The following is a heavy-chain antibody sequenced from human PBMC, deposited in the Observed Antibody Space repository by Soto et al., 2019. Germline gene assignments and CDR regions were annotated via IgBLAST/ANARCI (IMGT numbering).Heavy chain of an antibody. CDR2: IWYDGSNK. D-gene: IGHD5-12*01. CDR1: GFTVNTYY. J-gene: IGHJ4*02. Sequence: GGSLRLSCAASGFTVNTYYMTWVRQAPGKGLEWVAVIWYDGSNKYYADSVKGRFTISRDNSKNTLYLQMNSLRAEDTAVYYCARVRSGYDYCLNYWGQGTLVTVSS. CDR3: ARVRSGYDYCLNY. V-gene: IGHV3-33*08.